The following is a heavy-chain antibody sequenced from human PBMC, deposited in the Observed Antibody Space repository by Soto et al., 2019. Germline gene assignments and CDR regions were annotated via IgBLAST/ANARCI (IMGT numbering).Heavy chain of an antibody. CDR3: AKSVERGFLEWLNFDY. J-gene: IGHJ4*02. CDR2: ISYDGSNK. Sequence: QVQLVESGGGVVQPGRSLRLSCAASGFTFSSYGMHWVRQAPGKGLEWVAVISYDGSNKYYADSVKGRFTISRDNSKNTLYLQMNSLRAEDTAVYYCAKSVERGFLEWLNFDYWGQGTLVTVSS. V-gene: IGHV3-30*18. CDR1: GFTFSSYG. D-gene: IGHD3-3*01.